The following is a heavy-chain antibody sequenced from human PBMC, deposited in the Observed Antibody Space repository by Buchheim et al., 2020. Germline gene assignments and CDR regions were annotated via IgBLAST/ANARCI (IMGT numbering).Heavy chain of an antibody. J-gene: IGHJ6*02. V-gene: IGHV4-34*01. CDR3: AGRYDFWSGYYSYGMDV. CDR1: GGSFSGYY. Sequence: QVQLQQWGAGLLKPSETLSLTCAVYGGSFSGYYWSWIRQPPGKGLEWIAEINHSGSTNYNPSLKSRVTISVDTSKNQFSLKLSSVTAADTAVYYCAGRYDFWSGYYSYGMDVWGQGT. D-gene: IGHD3-3*01. CDR2: INHSGST.